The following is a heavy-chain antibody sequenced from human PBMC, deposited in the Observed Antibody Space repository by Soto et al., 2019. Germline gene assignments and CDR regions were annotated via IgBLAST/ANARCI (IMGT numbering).Heavy chain of an antibody. Sequence: QAQLVQSGAEVKKPGASVNISCKASGYTFTRYNIHWVRQAPGQGLEWMGIIDTRGGSTDYTQRFQGRVTMTRDTSTGTVYMHLSSLGSEDTAIYYCARDLPRDLVRGSFDIWGQGTMVTVSS. J-gene: IGHJ3*02. V-gene: IGHV1-46*01. CDR1: GYTFTRYN. CDR2: IDTRGGST. D-gene: IGHD3-10*01. CDR3: ARDLPRDLVRGSFDI.